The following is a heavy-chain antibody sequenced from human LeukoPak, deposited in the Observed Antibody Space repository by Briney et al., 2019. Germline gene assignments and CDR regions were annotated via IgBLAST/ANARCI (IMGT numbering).Heavy chain of an antibody. Sequence: GGSLRLSCAASGFTFSNHGMHWVRQAPGKGPEWVALIWYDGSNKYYGESVKGRFTISRDNSKNTVYLQMNSLRAEHTGVYYCARDRLEAVTDDDYFDYWGQGTLVTVSS. CDR2: IWYDGSNK. V-gene: IGHV3-33*01. CDR3: ARDRLEAVTDDDYFDY. CDR1: GFTFSNHG. D-gene: IGHD2-21*02. J-gene: IGHJ4*02.